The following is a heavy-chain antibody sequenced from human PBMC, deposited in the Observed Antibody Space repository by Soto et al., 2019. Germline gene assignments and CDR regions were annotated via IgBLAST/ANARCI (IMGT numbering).Heavy chain of an antibody. CDR1: GFTFSSYG. Sequence: PGGSLRLSCAASGFTFSSYGMHWVRQAPGKGLEWVAVIWYDGSNKYYADSVKGRFTISRDNSKNTLYLQMNSLRAEDTAVYYCARDQSDVVPALLHWGQGTLVTVSS. CDR2: IWYDGSNK. V-gene: IGHV3-33*01. J-gene: IGHJ4*02. CDR3: ARDQSDVVPALLH. D-gene: IGHD2-2*01.